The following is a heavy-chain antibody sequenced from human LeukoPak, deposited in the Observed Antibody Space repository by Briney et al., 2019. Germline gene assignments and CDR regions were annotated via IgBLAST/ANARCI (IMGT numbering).Heavy chain of an antibody. J-gene: IGHJ4*02. CDR3: ARPAAADY. D-gene: IGHD6-25*01. Sequence: TPSPTRAVYGGAFRGYYCSCVRRPPGKGLEWIWEINHRGSTNYNPSLKSRVTISVDTSKNQFSLKLSSVTAPDTAVYYCARPAAADYWGQGTLVTVSS. CDR2: INHRGST. V-gene: IGHV4-34*01. CDR1: GGAFRGYY.